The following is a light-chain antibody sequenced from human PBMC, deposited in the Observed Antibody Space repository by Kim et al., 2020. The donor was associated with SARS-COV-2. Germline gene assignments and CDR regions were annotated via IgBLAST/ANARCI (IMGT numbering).Light chain of an antibody. J-gene: IGKJ1*01. CDR2: DAS. V-gene: IGKV3-20*01. Sequence: YPGERATLSCRASQSVSSSYLAWFQHKPGQAPRLLIYDASTRATGIPDRFSGSGSGTDFTLTISRLEPEDFAVYYCQQYSSSPQTFGQGTKVDIK. CDR1: QSVSSSY. CDR3: QQYSSSPQT.